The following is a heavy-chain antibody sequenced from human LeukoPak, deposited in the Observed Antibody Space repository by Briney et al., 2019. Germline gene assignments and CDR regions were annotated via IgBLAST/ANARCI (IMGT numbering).Heavy chain of an antibody. CDR2: IIPIFGTA. Sequence: AASVKVSCKASGGTFSSYAISWVRQAPGQGLEWMGGIIPIFGTANYAQKFQGRVTITADESTSTAYMELSSLRSEDTAVYYCAREVDTRSRPENWFDPWGQGTLVTVSS. D-gene: IGHD5-18*01. V-gene: IGHV1-69*01. CDR1: GGTFSSYA. J-gene: IGHJ5*02. CDR3: AREVDTRSRPENWFDP.